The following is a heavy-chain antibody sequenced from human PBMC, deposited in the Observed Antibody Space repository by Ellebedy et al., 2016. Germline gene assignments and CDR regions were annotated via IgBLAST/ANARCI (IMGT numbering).Heavy chain of an antibody. CDR1: GFSLSTSGVG. Sequence: SGPTLVKPTQTLTLTCTFSGFSLSTSGVGVAWIRQPPGKALEFLALIYWDDDKRYSPSLKSRLTITKANSNKQVVLEMTNVDPVETATYYCEHSVVSYSDILSAYSPTYYFDSWGQGTLVTVSS. CDR2: IYWDDDK. CDR3: EHSVVSYSDILSAYSPTYYFDS. J-gene: IGHJ4*02. V-gene: IGHV2-5*02. D-gene: IGHD3-9*01.